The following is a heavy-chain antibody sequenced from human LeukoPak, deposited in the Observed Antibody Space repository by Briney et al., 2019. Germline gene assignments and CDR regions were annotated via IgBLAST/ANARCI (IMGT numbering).Heavy chain of an antibody. CDR1: GGTFSSYA. D-gene: IGHD5-18*01. CDR2: IIPIFGTA. J-gene: IGHJ4*02. Sequence: SVKVSCKASGGTFSSYAISWVRQAPGQGLEWMGGIIPIFGTANYAQKFQGRVTITADKSTSTAYMELSSLRAEDTAVYYCARGTLNWGIYSYGHSGDYWGQGTLVTVSS. V-gene: IGHV1-69*06. CDR3: ARGTLNWGIYSYGHSGDY.